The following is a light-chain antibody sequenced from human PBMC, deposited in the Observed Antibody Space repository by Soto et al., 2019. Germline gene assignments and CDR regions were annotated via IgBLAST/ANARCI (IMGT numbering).Light chain of an antibody. V-gene: IGLV2-8*01. CDR3: SSYEGSNNFV. CDR1: SGDVGGYNY. Sequence: QSVLTQPPSASGSPGQSVTVSCTGTSGDVGGYNYVSWYQHHPGKAPKLMIYEVSKRPSGVPDRFSGSKSGNTASLTVTGLQAEDEAAYYCSSYEGSNNFVFGTGTKVTVL. CDR2: EVS. J-gene: IGLJ1*01.